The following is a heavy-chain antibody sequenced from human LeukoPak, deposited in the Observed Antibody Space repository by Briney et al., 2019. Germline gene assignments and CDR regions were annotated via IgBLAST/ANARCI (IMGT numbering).Heavy chain of an antibody. J-gene: IGHJ5*02. D-gene: IGHD6-19*01. CDR3: ARQQWLGMQAKFDP. CDR1: GGSISSSSYY. V-gene: IGHV4-39*07. CDR2: IYYSGST. Sequence: SETLSLTCTVSGGSISSSSYYWGWIRQPPGKGLEWIGSIYYSGSTYYNPSLKSRVTISVDTSKNQFSLKLSSVTAADTAVYYCARQQWLGMQAKFDPWGQGTLVTVSS.